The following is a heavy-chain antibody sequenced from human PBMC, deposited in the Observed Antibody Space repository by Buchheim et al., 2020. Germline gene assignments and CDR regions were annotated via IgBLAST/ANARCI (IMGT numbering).Heavy chain of an antibody. D-gene: IGHD5-12*01. CDR2: INPNSGGT. CDR3: ARVPLKYSGYDKSLYFDY. J-gene: IGHJ4*02. CDR1: GYTFTGYY. V-gene: IGHV1-2*06. Sequence: QVQLVQSGAEVKKPGASVKVSCKASGYTFTGYYMHWVRQAPGQGLEWMGRINPNSGGTNYAQKFQGRVTMTRDTSISTAYMELSRLRSDDTAMYYCARVPLKYSGYDKSLYFDYWGQGTL.